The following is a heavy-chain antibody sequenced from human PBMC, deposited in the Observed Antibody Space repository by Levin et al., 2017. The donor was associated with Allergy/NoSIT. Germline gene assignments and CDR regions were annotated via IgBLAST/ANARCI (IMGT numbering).Heavy chain of an antibody. CDR1: GGSISGSSFY. D-gene: IGHD6-13*01. Sequence: KPGGSLRLSCTVSGGSISGSSFYWSWIRQPPGKGLEWIGSIYYGGSTHYNPSLESRVTISVDTSKNQFSLKLSSVTAADTAVYYCARSYSSSWFVGGQGTLVTVSS. J-gene: IGHJ4*02. CDR3: ARSYSSSWFV. V-gene: IGHV4-39*01. CDR2: IYYGGST.